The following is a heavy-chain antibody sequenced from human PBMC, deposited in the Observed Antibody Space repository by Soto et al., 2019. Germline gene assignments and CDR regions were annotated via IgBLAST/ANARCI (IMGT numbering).Heavy chain of an antibody. J-gene: IGHJ4*02. V-gene: IGHV3-30*04. Sequence: GGSLRLSCAASRFTFSSYAMHWVRQAPGKGLEWVAVISSDVRDKYYADSVKGRFTIPRDNSKNTLYLQMNSLRAEDTEDTAVYYCARDVDEGAAGYYFDYWGQGTLVTVSS. CDR3: ARDVDEGAAGYYFDY. D-gene: IGHD6-13*01. CDR2: ISSDVRDK. CDR1: RFTFSSYA.